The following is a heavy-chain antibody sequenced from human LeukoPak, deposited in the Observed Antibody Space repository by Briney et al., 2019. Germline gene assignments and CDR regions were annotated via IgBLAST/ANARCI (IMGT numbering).Heavy chain of an antibody. J-gene: IGHJ6*03. CDR2: ISAYNGNT. CDR1: GYTFTSYG. CDR3: ARDSGGHVLRYFDWLPPHYYMDV. D-gene: IGHD3-9*01. V-gene: IGHV1-18*01. Sequence: ASVKVSCKASGYTFTSYGISWVRQAPGQGLEWMGWISAYNGNTNYAQKLQGRVTMTTDTSTSTAYMELRSLRSDDTAVYYCARDSGGHVLRYFDWLPPHYYMDVWGKGTTVTVSS.